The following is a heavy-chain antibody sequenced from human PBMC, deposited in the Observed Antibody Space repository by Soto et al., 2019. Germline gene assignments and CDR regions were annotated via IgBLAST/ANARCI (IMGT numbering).Heavy chain of an antibody. D-gene: IGHD2-2*01. V-gene: IGHV4-34*01. J-gene: IGHJ5*02. CDR3: ARGLRDIVVVPAAMPVNWFDP. CDR2: INHSGST. Sequence: QVQLQQWGAGLLKPSETLSLTCAVYGGSFSGYYWSWIRQPPGKGLEWIGEINHSGSTNYNPSLKRRVTISVDTSKNQFSLKLSSVTAADTAVYYCARGLRDIVVVPAAMPVNWFDPWGQGTLVTVSS. CDR1: GGSFSGYY.